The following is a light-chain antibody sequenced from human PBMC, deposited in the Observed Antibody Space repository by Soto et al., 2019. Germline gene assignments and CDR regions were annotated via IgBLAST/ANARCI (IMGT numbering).Light chain of an antibody. J-gene: IGKJ5*01. V-gene: IGKV3-15*01. CDR2: DTS. Sequence: EIVMTQSPATLSVSPVERAALSCMASQSVSSKLAWYRQRPGQAPRLVIYDTSTRATGVPARFSGSGSGTGFTLTIRSLQSEDFGVYYCQQYNDWFSITCGQGTRREIK. CDR1: QSVSSK. CDR3: QQYNDWFSIT.